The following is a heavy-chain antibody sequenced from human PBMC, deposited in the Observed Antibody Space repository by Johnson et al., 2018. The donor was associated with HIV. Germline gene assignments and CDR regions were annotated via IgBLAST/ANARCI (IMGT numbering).Heavy chain of an antibody. V-gene: IGHV3-20*04. CDR1: GFTFDAYG. CDR3: ARERIAAAGLDAFDI. J-gene: IGHJ3*02. Sequence: VQLVESGGGVVRPGGSLSLSCAASGFTFDAYGMSWVRQAPGKGLEWVSSSNSDGSRTNYADSVKGRFTISRDKDKNTLHLQMNSLRAEDTAVYYCARERIAAAGLDAFDIWGQGTMVTVSS. CDR2: SNSDGSRT. D-gene: IGHD6-13*01.